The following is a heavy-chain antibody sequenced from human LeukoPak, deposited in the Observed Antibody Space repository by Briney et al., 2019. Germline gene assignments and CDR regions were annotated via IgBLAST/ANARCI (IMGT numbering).Heavy chain of an antibody. CDR3: ARVLVGATQVFDY. CDR2: ISAYNGNT. D-gene: IGHD1-26*01. CDR1: GYTFTSYG. J-gene: IGHJ4*02. V-gene: IGHV1-18*01. Sequence: ASVKVSCKASGYTFTSYGISWVRQAPGQGLEWMGWISAYNGNTNYAQKLQGRVTMTTNTSTSSDYMELRSLRSDDTAVYYCARVLVGATQVFDYWGQGTLVTVSS.